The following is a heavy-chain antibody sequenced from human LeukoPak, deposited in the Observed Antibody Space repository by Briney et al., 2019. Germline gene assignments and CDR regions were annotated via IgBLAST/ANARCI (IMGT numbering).Heavy chain of an antibody. D-gene: IGHD3-10*01. CDR1: GFTFSSYA. Sequence: GRSLRLSCAASGFTFSSYAMHWVRQAPGKGLEWVAVISYDGSNKFYADSVKGRFTLSRDNSKNTLYLQMNSLRIEDTAVYYCGRGSVGFGELNYWGQGTLVSVSS. J-gene: IGHJ4*02. V-gene: IGHV3-30-3*01. CDR3: GRGSVGFGELNY. CDR2: ISYDGSNK.